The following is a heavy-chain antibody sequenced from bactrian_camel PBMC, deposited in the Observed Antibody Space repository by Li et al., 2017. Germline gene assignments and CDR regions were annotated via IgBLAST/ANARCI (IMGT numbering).Heavy chain of an antibody. V-gene: IGHV3-3*01. D-gene: IGHD6*01. J-gene: IGHJ4*01. CDR2: IGFGGGST. CDR3: AADRRYGDIWWGSSYYWNS. Sequence: HVQLVESGGGSVQAGGSLRLSCAASGYTASTTWVGWFRQAPGKEREGVAAIGFGGGSTYYADSVKGRFSISRDNAKNTVYLQMNSLKPEDSAMYYCAADRRYGDIWWGSSYYWNSWGQGTQVTVS. CDR1: GYTASTTW.